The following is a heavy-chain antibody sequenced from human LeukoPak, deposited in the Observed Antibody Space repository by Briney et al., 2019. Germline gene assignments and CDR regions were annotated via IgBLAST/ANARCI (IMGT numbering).Heavy chain of an antibody. CDR1: GFTFSRYS. Sequence: GGSLRLSCAASGFTFSRYSMNWVRQAPGKGLEWVSYIDSSSSTIYYADSVKGRFTISRDNAKNSLYLQMNSLRAEDTAVYYCASPFDYWGQGTLVTVSS. CDR3: ASPFDY. J-gene: IGHJ4*02. V-gene: IGHV3-48*01. CDR2: IDSSSSTI.